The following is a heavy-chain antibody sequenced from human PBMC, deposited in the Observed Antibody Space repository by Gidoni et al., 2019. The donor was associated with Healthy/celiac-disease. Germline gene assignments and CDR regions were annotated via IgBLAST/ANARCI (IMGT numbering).Heavy chain of an antibody. J-gene: IGHJ6*02. Sequence: QVQLVESGGGVVQPGRSLRLSCAASGFTFSSYAMHWVRQAPGKGLEWVAVISYEGSNKYYADSVKGRFTISRDNSKNTLYLQMNSLRAEDTAVYYCARGGVERYGMDVWGQGTTVTVSS. CDR1: GFTFSSYA. CDR2: ISYEGSNK. CDR3: ARGGVERYGMDV. V-gene: IGHV3-30*01. D-gene: IGHD3-10*01.